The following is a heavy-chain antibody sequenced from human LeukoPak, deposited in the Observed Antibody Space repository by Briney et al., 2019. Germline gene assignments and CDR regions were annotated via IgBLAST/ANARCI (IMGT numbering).Heavy chain of an antibody. CDR1: LFTLINAW. J-gene: IGHJ6*03. CDR3: RSDYYDSSGYPDSYYYYMDV. Sequence: PGGSLRHSRAASLFTLINAWMSGVRQAPGKGVEWVGRIKNKTDGGTTDYAARVKARFTISREDSKNTLYLQMNSLKTEDTAVYYCRSDYYDSSGYPDSYYYYMDVWGKGTTVTVSS. V-gene: IGHV3-15*01. CDR2: IKNKTDGGTT. D-gene: IGHD3-22*01.